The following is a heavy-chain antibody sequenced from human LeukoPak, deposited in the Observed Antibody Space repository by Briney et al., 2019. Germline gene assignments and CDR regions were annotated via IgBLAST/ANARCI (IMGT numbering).Heavy chain of an antibody. D-gene: IGHD1-26*01. J-gene: IGHJ4*02. CDR1: GYTFTGYY. Sequence: ASVKVSCKASGYTFTGYYMHWVRQAPGQGLEWMGRINPNSGGTNYAQKFQGRVTMTRDTSISKAYVELSRLRSDDTAVYYCARVNRPIVGAIFRTRDYFDYWGQGTLVTVSS. CDR2: INPNSGGT. CDR3: ARVNRPIVGAIFRTRDYFDY. V-gene: IGHV1-2*06.